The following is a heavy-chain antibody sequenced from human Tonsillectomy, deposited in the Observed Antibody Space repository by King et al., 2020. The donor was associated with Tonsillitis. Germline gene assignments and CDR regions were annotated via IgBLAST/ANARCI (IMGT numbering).Heavy chain of an antibody. CDR2: IFASGST. CDR3: AGGYSHDY. D-gene: IGHD5-18*01. Sequence: VQLQESGPGLVKPSQTLSLTCAVSGGSISSGPFYWSWIRQPAGKDLEWIGRIFASGSTNYNPSLKSRVTMSVDTSKNQFSLKLRSVTAADTAVYYCAGGYSHDYWGQGTLVTVSS. V-gene: IGHV4-61*02. CDR1: GGSISSGPFY. J-gene: IGHJ4*02.